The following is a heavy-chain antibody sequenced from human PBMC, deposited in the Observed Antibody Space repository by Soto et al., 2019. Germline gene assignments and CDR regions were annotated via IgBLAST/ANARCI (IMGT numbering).Heavy chain of an antibody. CDR3: VRDVRGFYGY. CDR2: IRQDGNEK. V-gene: IGHV3-7*05. CDR1: GFTFTTFC. Sequence: EVQLVQSGGGLVQPGGSLRLSCGASGFTFTTFCMTWVRHIPGKGLQWVANIRQDGNEKYYVDSVRGRFTISRDNANNSLYLQMTNLRVEDTAVYYCVRDVRGFYGYWGQGTLVTVSS. J-gene: IGHJ4*02. D-gene: IGHD5-12*01.